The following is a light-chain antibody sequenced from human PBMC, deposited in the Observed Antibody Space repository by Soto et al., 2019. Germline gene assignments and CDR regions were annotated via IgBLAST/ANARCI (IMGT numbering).Light chain of an antibody. CDR1: QSVSSSY. CDR2: GAS. Sequence: EIVLTQSPGTLSLSPGERATLSCRASQSVSSSYLAWYQQKPGQAPRLLIYGASTRATGIPARFSGSGSGTEFTLTISRLQSEDFAVYYCQQYNNWPRTFGQGTKVDNK. J-gene: IGKJ1*01. CDR3: QQYNNWPRT. V-gene: IGKV3-15*01.